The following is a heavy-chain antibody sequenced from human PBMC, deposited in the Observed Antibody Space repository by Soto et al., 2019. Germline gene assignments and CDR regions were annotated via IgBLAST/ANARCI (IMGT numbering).Heavy chain of an antibody. J-gene: IGHJ5*02. CDR2: IYYSGST. V-gene: IGHV4-59*01. CDR3: ARAFDFWTGYHNNWFDP. Sequence: SETLSLTCTVSGGSISSYYWSWIRQPPGKGLEWIGYIYYSGSTNYNPSLKSRVTISVDTSKNQFSLKLSSVTAAVTAVYYCARAFDFWTGYHNNWFDPWGQGALVTVSS. D-gene: IGHD3-3*01. CDR1: GGSISSYY.